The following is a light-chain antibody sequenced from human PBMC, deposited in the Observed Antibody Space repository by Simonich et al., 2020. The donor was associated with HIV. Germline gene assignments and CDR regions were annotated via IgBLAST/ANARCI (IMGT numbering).Light chain of an antibody. Sequence: QSTGAPSSLSASIGDRVTLTCRASQSISSYLNWYQQKPGKAPKLLIYAASSLQSGVPSRFTGSGSGTDFTLTISSLQPDDFATYYCQQYNSYSITFGPGTKVDIK. CDR3: QQYNSYSIT. CDR2: AAS. CDR1: QSISSY. V-gene: IGKV1-39*01. J-gene: IGKJ3*01.